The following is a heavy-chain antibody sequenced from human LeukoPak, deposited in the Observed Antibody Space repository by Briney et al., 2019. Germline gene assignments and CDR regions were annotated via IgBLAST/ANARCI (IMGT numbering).Heavy chain of an antibody. Sequence: GGSLRLSCAASGFTFSSYGMSWVRQAPGKGLEWVSAISGSGGSTYYADSVKGRFTISRDNSKNTLYLQMNSLRAEDTAVYYCAREASLVRGVMKGYFDYWGQGTLVTVSS. J-gene: IGHJ4*02. CDR3: AREASLVRGVMKGYFDY. V-gene: IGHV3-23*01. D-gene: IGHD3-10*01. CDR1: GFTFSSYG. CDR2: ISGSGGST.